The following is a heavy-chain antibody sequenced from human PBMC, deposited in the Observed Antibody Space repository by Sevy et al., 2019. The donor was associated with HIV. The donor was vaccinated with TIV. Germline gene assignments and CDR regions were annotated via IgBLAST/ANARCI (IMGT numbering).Heavy chain of an antibody. CDR2: ISGGGTNT. CDR3: AKDTYASGSSWGFDY. CDR1: GFTFSDYA. V-gene: IGHV3-23*01. D-gene: IGHD3-10*01. Sequence: GGSLRLSCAASGFTFSDYAMNWVRQAPGEGLEWVSWISGGGTNTFSIDSLKGRFTISRDNSKNTLYLKIKSLRTEDKAVYYCAKDTYASGSSWGFDYWGQGALVTVSS. J-gene: IGHJ4*02.